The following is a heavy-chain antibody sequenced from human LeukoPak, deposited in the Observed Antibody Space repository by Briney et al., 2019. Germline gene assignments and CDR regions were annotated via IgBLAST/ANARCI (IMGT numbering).Heavy chain of an antibody. Sequence: GESLKISCKGSGYSFTTYWIGWVRQLPGKGLGWVGIIYPGDSDTRYSPSFQGQVSISADKSISTAYLQWTSLKASDTAMYYCARVSHSGSYIDAFDIWGQGTMVTVSS. CDR1: GYSFTTYW. CDR2: IYPGDSDT. D-gene: IGHD1-26*01. V-gene: IGHV5-51*01. CDR3: ARVSHSGSYIDAFDI. J-gene: IGHJ3*02.